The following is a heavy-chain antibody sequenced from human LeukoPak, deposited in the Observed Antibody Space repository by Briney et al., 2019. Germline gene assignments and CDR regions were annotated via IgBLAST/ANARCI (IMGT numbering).Heavy chain of an antibody. CDR2: ISSSGSTI. CDR3: ARGRGTYYLFDY. Sequence: PGGSLRLSCAASGFTFSSYEMNWVRQAPGKGLEWVSYISSSGSTIYYADSVKGRFTISRDNAKNSLYLQMNSLRAEDTAVYYCARGRGTYYLFDYWGQGTLVTVSS. CDR1: GFTFSSYE. J-gene: IGHJ4*02. D-gene: IGHD3-10*01. V-gene: IGHV3-48*03.